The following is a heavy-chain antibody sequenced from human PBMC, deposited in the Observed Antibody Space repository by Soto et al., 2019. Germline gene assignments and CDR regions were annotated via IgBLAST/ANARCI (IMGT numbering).Heavy chain of an antibody. V-gene: IGHV3-23*01. CDR3: LKDGSSVTTTPF. Sequence: EVHLLESGGGLVQPGGSLTLSCATSGFTFSTYAMNWVRQAPGKGLEWVSVTLGSGGGTYYADSVKGRFTISRDNSRNKLYLQMNSLRVEDTAVYYGLKDGSSVTTTPFWGQGTAVTVSS. CDR1: GFTFSTYA. J-gene: IGHJ4*02. CDR2: TLGSGGGT. D-gene: IGHD4-17*01.